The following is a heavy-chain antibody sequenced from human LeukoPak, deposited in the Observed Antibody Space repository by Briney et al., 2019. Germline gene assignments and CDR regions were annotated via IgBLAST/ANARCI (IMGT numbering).Heavy chain of an antibody. CDR2: ISAYNGNT. Sequence: GASVKVSCKASGYTFITYGISWVRQAPGQGLEWMGRISAYNGNTNYARKLQGRVTMTTETSTSTAYMELRSLRSDDTAVYYCARGPIVVVPPANYYYYAMDVWGQRTTVTVSS. CDR1: GYTFITYG. D-gene: IGHD2-2*01. V-gene: IGHV1-18*01. CDR3: ARGPIVVVPPANYYYYAMDV. J-gene: IGHJ6*02.